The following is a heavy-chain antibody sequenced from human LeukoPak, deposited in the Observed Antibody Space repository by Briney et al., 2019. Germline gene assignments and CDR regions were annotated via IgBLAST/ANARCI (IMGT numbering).Heavy chain of an antibody. CDR3: AKDLTFGVVVSDY. Sequence: GGSLRLSCAASGFTFSSYAMTWVRHALGKGLEWVSVISGRGGSTYYADSVKGRFTISRDNSKKTLYMQMNSLRAEDTAVYYCAKDLTFGVVVSDYWGQGTLVTVSS. CDR2: ISGRGGST. D-gene: IGHD3-3*01. V-gene: IGHV3-23*01. CDR1: GFTFSSYA. J-gene: IGHJ4*02.